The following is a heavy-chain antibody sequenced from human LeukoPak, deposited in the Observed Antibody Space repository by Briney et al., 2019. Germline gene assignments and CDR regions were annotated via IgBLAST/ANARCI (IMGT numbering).Heavy chain of an antibody. CDR1: GGTFSSYA. CDR2: IIPIFGTA. CDR3: ARANSGCTGGYCYFYYMDV. V-gene: IGHV1-69*05. J-gene: IGHJ6*03. D-gene: IGHD2-8*02. Sequence: ASVKVSCKASGGTFSSYAISWVRQAPGQGLEWMGGIIPIFGTANYAQKFQGRVTITTDESTSTAYMELSSLRSEDTAVYYCARANSGCTGGYCYFYYMDVWGKGTTVTV.